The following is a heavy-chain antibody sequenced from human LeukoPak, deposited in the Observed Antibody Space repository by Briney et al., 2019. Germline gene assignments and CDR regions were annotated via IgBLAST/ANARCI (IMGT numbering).Heavy chain of an antibody. J-gene: IGHJ4*02. CDR1: GFTFSSYG. CDR2: ISSSGSTI. Sequence: GGSLRLSCAASGFTFSSYGMHWVRQAPGKGLEWVSYISSSGSTIYYADSVKGRFTISRDNAKNSLYLQMNSLGAEDTAVYYCARVSSVVTKPSDYWGQGTLVTVSS. V-gene: IGHV3-48*04. D-gene: IGHD4-17*01. CDR3: ARVSSVVTKPSDY.